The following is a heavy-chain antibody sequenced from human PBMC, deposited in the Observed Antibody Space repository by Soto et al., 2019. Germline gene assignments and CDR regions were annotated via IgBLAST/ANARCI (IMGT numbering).Heavy chain of an antibody. CDR3: ATSRLWFGELLFDY. J-gene: IGHJ4*02. CDR1: GGSISSYY. V-gene: IGHV4-59*01. D-gene: IGHD3-10*01. CDR2: IYYSGST. Sequence: KTSETLSLTCTVSGGSISSYYWSWIRQPPGKGLEWIGYIYYSGSTNYNPSLKSRVTISVDTSKNRFSLKLSSLTAADTAVYYCATSRLWFGELLFDYWGQGTLVTVS.